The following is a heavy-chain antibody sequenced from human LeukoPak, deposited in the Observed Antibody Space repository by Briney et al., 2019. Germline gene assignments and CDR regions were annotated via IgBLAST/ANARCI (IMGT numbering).Heavy chain of an antibody. J-gene: IGHJ6*03. CDR1: GGSINNYF. D-gene: IGHD1-14*01. V-gene: IGHV4-59*01. CDR3: ARFPGGAEYRHYYYLDV. Sequence: SETLSLTCTVSGGSINNYFWSWIRQPPGKGLECIAYIYYSDSTNYNPSLKSRVTVSVDTSKNQFSLKLSSVTAADTAVYYCARFPGGAEYRHYYYLDVWGTGTTVTVSS. CDR2: IYYSDST.